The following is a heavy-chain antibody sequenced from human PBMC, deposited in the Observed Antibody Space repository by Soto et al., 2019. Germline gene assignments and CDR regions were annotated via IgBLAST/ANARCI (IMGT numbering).Heavy chain of an antibody. J-gene: IGHJ4*02. CDR2: ISGSGGTT. CDR1: GFTLSSYA. D-gene: IGHD3-22*01. V-gene: IGHV3-23*01. Sequence: EVQLLESGGGLVQPGGSLRLSCAASGFTLSSYAMSWVRQAPGKGLEWVSAISGSGGTTYYADSVKGRFTISRDTSKNTLYLQMNSLRAEDTAVYYCAKVERYYYDSSGYYSSPLFWGQGTLATVSS. CDR3: AKVERYYYDSSGYYSSPLF.